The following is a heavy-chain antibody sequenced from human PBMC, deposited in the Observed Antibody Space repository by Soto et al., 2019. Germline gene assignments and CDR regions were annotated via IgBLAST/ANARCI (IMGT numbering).Heavy chain of an antibody. CDR1: GYTFTNYD. J-gene: IGHJ3*02. V-gene: IGHV1-8*01. Sequence: QVHLVQSGAEVKKPGASVKVSCKASGYTFTNYDINWVRQATGQGLEWMGWMNRISGNTGYAQKFQGRVTMTRNTSISTAYMELSGLSSEDTAVYYCARNYGDYVSGAFDIWGQGTMVTVSS. D-gene: IGHD4-17*01. CDR2: MNRISGNT. CDR3: ARNYGDYVSGAFDI.